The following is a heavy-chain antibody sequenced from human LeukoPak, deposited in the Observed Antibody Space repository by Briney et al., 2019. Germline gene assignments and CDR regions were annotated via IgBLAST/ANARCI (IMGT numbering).Heavy chain of an antibody. CDR1: GDSISRGDFY. D-gene: IGHD3-9*01. CDR3: ARESGPDWYSWFDP. V-gene: IGHV4-30-4*01. CDR2: IYYSGST. J-gene: IGHJ5*02. Sequence: SETLSLTCTVSGDSISRGDFYWSWIRQPPGKGLEWIGFIYYSGSTYYNPSLKSRLTISVDTSKNQFSLRLSSVIAADTAVYYCARESGPDWYSWFDPWGQGTLVTVSS.